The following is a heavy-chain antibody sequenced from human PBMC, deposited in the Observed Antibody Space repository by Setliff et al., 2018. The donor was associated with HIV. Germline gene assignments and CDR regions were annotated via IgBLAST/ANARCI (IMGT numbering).Heavy chain of an antibody. J-gene: IGHJ4*02. CDR2: LYVSGDT. CDR3: ARQGGYNSPLMV. V-gene: IGHV4-4*07. Sequence: SETLSLTCYVTDDPISSYYWSWVRQPAGKGLEWIGRLYVSGDTNYHPSLKSRVTMSLDTSKKHFSLTLKYVTAADTAVYYCARQGGYNSPLMVWGQGKLVTVSS. D-gene: IGHD3-10*01. CDR1: DDPISSYY.